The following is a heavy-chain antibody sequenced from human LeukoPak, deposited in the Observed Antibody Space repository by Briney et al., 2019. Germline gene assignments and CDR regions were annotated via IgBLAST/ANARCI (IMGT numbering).Heavy chain of an antibody. CDR3: AKDSGSGYYYSVIGSADY. D-gene: IGHD3-22*01. J-gene: IGHJ4*02. CDR1: GFTFSSYA. Sequence: GGSLRLSCAASGFTFSSYAMSWVRQAPGKGLEWVSAISGSGGSTYYADSVKGRFTISRDNSKNTLYLQMNSLRAEDTAVYYCAKDSGSGYYYSVIGSADYWGQGTLVTVSS. CDR2: ISGSGGST. V-gene: IGHV3-23*01.